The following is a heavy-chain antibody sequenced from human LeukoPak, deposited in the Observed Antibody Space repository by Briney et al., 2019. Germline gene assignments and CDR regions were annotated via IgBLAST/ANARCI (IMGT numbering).Heavy chain of an antibody. CDR3: TSDTRGHFDY. Sequence: GGSLRLSCAASGFTFSGTVMRWVRQAPGKGLEWVGRIRTKPNNYARSYAASVRGRFSISRDDSKNTAYLQMDSRKTEDTAVYYCTSDTRGHFDYWGQGSLVTVSS. V-gene: IGHV3-73*01. D-gene: IGHD2-2*01. CDR1: GFTFSGTV. J-gene: IGHJ4*02. CDR2: IRTKPNNYAR.